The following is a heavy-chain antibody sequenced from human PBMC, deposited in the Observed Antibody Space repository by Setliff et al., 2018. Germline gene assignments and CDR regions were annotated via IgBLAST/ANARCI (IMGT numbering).Heavy chain of an antibody. D-gene: IGHD3-22*01. Sequence: SETLSLTCTVSGGSISSSNYYWGWIRQPPGKGLEWIGSIYYSGSTYYNPSLKSRVTISVDTPKNQFSLKLSSVTAADTAVYYCARTDDSSGYYYGWGQGTLVTVSS. CDR1: GGSISSSNYY. CDR2: IYYSGST. J-gene: IGHJ4*02. CDR3: ARTDDSSGYYYG. V-gene: IGHV4-39*01.